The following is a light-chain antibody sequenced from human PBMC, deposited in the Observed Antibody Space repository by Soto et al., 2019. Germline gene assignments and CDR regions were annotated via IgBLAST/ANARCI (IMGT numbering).Light chain of an antibody. CDR2: RAS. Sequence: EIVLTQSPGTLSLSPGERATLSCRASQSVSSSYLAWYQQKPGQAPRLLIYRASTRATDIPARFSGSGSGTDFTLTISSLQSEDFAIYYCQQYNNWPITFGQGTDWRL. V-gene: IGKV3-15*01. CDR1: QSVSSSY. CDR3: QQYNNWPIT. J-gene: IGKJ5*01.